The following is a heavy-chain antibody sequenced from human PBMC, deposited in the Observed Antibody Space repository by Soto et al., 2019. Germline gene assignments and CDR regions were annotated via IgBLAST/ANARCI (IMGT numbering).Heavy chain of an antibody. CDR3: ARPDLTTVTTVFQH. V-gene: IGHV4-39*01. Sequence: QLQLQESGPGLVKPSETLSLTCTVSGGSISSSSYYWGWIRQPPGQGLEWIVSIYYSGTTYYNPSLKSRVTISVDTSKHQFSLTLSSVTAADTAVYYCARPDLTTVTTVFQHWGQGTLVTVS. J-gene: IGHJ1*01. CDR1: GGSISSSSYY. CDR2: IYYSGTT. D-gene: IGHD4-17*01.